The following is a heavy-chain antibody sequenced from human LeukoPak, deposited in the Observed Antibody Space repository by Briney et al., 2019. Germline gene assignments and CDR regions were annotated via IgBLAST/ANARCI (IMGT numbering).Heavy chain of an antibody. CDR3: AKEGEAYYDILTGYH. J-gene: IGHJ4*02. D-gene: IGHD3-9*01. V-gene: IGHV3-23*01. Sequence: GGSLRLSCAASGFTFSSYAMSWVRQAPGKGLEWVSAISGSGGSTYYADSVKGQFAISRDNSKNTLYLQMNSLRAEDTAVYYCAKEGEAYYDILTGYHWGQGTLVTVSS. CDR2: ISGSGGST. CDR1: GFTFSSYA.